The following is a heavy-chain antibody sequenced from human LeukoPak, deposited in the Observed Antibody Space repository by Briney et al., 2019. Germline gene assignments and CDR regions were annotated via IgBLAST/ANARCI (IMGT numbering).Heavy chain of an antibody. CDR3: ATMLQWLVQVFDY. D-gene: IGHD6-19*01. CDR2: ISSSGSTI. V-gene: IGHV3-48*03. Sequence: GGSLRLSCAAAGFTFRIYEMNWVRQAPGKGLEWVSYISSSGSTIYYADSVKGRFTISRDNAKNSLYLQMNSLRAEDTAVYYCATMLQWLVQVFDYWGQGTLVTVSS. J-gene: IGHJ4*02. CDR1: GFTFRIYE.